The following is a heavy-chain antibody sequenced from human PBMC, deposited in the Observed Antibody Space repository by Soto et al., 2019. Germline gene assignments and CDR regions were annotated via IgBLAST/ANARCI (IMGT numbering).Heavy chain of an antibody. D-gene: IGHD6-13*01. CDR3: AKELTTYSSSWKPHSYYGMDV. J-gene: IGHJ6*01. CDR2: ISSSSSTI. CDR1: GFTFSSYS. V-gene: IGHV3-48*01. Sequence: GGSLRLSCAASGFTFSSYSMNWVRQAPGKGLEWVSYISSSSSTIYYADSVKGRFTISRDNSKNTLYLQMNSLRAEDTAVYYCAKELTTYSSSWKPHSYYGMDVWGQGTTVSVSS.